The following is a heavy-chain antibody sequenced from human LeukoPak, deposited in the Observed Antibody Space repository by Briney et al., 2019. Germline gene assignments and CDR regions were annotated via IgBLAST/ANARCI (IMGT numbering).Heavy chain of an antibody. CDR1: GYTFTGYY. Sequence: EASVKVSCKASGYTFTGYYMHWVRQAPGQGLEWMGWINPSSGGTNYAQKFQDRVTMTRDTSISTVYMELSRLRSDDTAVYYCGRDYYDSSGDGAFDIWGQGTMVTVSS. D-gene: IGHD3-22*01. J-gene: IGHJ3*02. CDR2: INPSSGGT. V-gene: IGHV1-2*02. CDR3: GRDYYDSSGDGAFDI.